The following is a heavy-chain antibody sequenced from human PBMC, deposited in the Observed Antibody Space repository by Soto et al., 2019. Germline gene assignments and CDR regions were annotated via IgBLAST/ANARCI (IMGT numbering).Heavy chain of an antibody. CDR2: ISSSSSYI. V-gene: IGHV3-21*01. CDR1: GFTFSSYS. J-gene: IGHJ6*03. CDR3: ARDLGIAVAGTDYYYYYYMDV. D-gene: IGHD6-19*01. Sequence: GGSLRLSCAASGFTFSSYSMNWVRQAPGKGLEWVSSISSSSSYIYYADSVKGRFTISRDNAKNSLYLQMNSLRAEDTAVYYCARDLGIAVAGTDYYYYYYMDVWGKGTTVTVSS.